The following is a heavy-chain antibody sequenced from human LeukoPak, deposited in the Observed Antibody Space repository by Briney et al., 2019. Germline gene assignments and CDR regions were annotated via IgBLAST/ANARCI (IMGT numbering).Heavy chain of an antibody. V-gene: IGHV4-4*07. CDR3: ARDSGYSGYDYMDV. Sequence: SETLSLTCTVTGGSISSYYWSWIRQPAGKGLEWIGRIYTSGSTNYNPSLESRVTMSVDTSKNQFSLKLSSVTAADTAVYYCARDSGYSGYDYMDVWGQGTTVTVSS. J-gene: IGHJ6*02. CDR2: IYTSGST. CDR1: GGSISSYY. D-gene: IGHD5-12*01.